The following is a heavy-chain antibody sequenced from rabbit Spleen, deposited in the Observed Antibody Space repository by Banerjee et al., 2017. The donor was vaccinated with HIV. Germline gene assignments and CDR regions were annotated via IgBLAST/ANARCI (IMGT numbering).Heavy chain of an antibody. CDR1: GVSFTFSSY. CDR3: ARDSGSSFSSYGMDL. V-gene: IGHV1S40*01. J-gene: IGHJ6*01. D-gene: IGHD8-1*01. Sequence: QQLVESGGGLVKPGASLTLTCTASGVSFTFSSYMCWVRQAPGKGLEWIACIEVGSSGFTYFATWAKGRFTISKTSATTVTLQVTRLTAADTATYFCARDSGSSFSSYGMDLWGPGTLVTVS. CDR2: IEVGSSGFT.